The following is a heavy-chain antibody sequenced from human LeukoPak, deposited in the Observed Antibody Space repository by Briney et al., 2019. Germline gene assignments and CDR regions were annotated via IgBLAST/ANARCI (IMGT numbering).Heavy chain of an antibody. D-gene: IGHD6-13*01. V-gene: IGHV4-59*01. Sequence: SETLSLTCTVSGGSISSYYWSWIRQPPGKGLEWIGYIYYSGSTNYNPSLKSRVTISVDTSKNQFSLKLSSVTAADTAVYYCARTGSWYYYFDYWGQGTLVTVSS. CDR3: ARTGSWYYYFDY. CDR1: GGSISSYY. CDR2: IYYSGST. J-gene: IGHJ4*02.